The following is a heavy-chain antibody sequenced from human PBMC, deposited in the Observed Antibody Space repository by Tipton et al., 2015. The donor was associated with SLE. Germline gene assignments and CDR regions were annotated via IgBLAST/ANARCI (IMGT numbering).Heavy chain of an antibody. J-gene: IGHJ5*02. V-gene: IGHV4-39*07. CDR1: GGSISSGSYY. CDR2: INHSGST. Sequence: TLSLTCTVSGGSISSGSYYWSWIRQPPGKGLEWIGEINHSGSTNYNPSLKSRVTISVDTSKNQFSLKLSSVTAADTAVYYCAREKGWFDPWGQGTLVTVSS. CDR3: AREKGWFDP.